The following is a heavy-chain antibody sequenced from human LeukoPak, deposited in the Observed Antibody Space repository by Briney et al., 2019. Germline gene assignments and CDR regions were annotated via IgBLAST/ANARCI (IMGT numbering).Heavy chain of an antibody. CDR2: ISWNSGSI. V-gene: IGHV3-9*01. D-gene: IGHD3-10*01. J-gene: IGHJ6*02. Sequence: PGGSLRLSCAASGFTFSSYAMSWVRQAPGKGLEWVSGISWNSGSIGYADSVKGRFTISRDNAMNSLYLQMNSLRAEDTALYYCAKDIRPYYYYGMDVWGQGTTVTVSS. CDR3: AKDIRPYYYYGMDV. CDR1: GFTFSSYA.